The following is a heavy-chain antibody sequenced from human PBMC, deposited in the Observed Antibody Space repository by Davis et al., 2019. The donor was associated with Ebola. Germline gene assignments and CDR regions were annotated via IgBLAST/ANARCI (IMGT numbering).Heavy chain of an antibody. V-gene: IGHV4-61*05. CDR3: AREKGSYYGMDV. Sequence: MPSETLSLTCTVSGGSISSSSYYWGWIRQPPGKGLEFLGYIYYGGSPNYNPSLKSRVTISVDTSKNQVSLKLSSVTPADTAIYYCAREKGSYYGMDVWGQGTTVTVSS. D-gene: IGHD3-10*01. J-gene: IGHJ6*02. CDR1: GGSISSSSYY. CDR2: IYYGGSP.